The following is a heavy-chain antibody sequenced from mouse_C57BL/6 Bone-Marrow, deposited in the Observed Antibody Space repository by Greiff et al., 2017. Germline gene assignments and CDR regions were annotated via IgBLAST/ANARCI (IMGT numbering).Heavy chain of an antibody. J-gene: IGHJ4*01. V-gene: IGHV1-55*01. CDR3: ARTGSSLYYAMDY. CDR1: GYTFTSYW. Sequence: QVQLQQPGAELVKPGASVKMSCKASGYTFTSYWITWVKQRPGQGLEWIGDIYPGSGSTNYNEKFKSKATLTVDTSSSTAYMPLSSLTSEDSAVYYWARTGSSLYYAMDYWGQGTSVTVSS. CDR2: IYPGSGST. D-gene: IGHD1-1*01.